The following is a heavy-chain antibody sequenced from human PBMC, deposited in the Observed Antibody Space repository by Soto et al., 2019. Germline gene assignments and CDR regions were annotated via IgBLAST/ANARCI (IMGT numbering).Heavy chain of an antibody. V-gene: IGHV3-13*04. J-gene: IGHJ5*01. Sequence: GGSLRLSCVASGFTFSTSDMHWFRQPTGKGLEWVSGIGEAGDTYYPGSVKGRFTISRENAKNSLYLQMNSLRAGDTAVYYCARARYSGFDSWGQGTLVTVSS. CDR1: GFTFSTSD. CDR3: ARARYSGFDS. CDR2: IGEAGDT. D-gene: IGHD1-26*01.